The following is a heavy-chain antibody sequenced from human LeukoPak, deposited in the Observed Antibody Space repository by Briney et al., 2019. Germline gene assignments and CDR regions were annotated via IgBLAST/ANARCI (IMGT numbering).Heavy chain of an antibody. V-gene: IGHV3-9*03. Sequence: GGSLRLSCAASGFTFDDYAMHWVRQAPGKGLEWVSGISWNSGSIGYADSVKGRFTMPRDNAKNSLYLQMNGLRAEDMALYYCAKSKTVTTEFDYWGQGTLVTVSS. CDR2: ISWNSGSI. J-gene: IGHJ4*02. CDR3: AKSKTVTTEFDY. CDR1: GFTFDDYA. D-gene: IGHD4-17*01.